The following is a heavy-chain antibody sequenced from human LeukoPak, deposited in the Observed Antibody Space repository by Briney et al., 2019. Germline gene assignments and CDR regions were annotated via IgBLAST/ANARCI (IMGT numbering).Heavy chain of an antibody. J-gene: IGHJ4*02. D-gene: IGHD1-14*01. CDR1: GYSISSGYY. CDR2: IYHSGST. V-gene: IGHV4-38-2*02. CDR3: ARANQLGIFDY. Sequence: SETLSLTCTVSGYSISSGYYWGCIRQPPGKGLEWIGSIYHSGSTYYNPSLKSRVTISVDTSKNQFSLKLSSVTAADTAVYYCARANQLGIFDYWGQGTLVTVSS.